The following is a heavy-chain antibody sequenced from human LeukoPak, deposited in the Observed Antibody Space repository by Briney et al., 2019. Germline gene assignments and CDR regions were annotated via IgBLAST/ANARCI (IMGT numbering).Heavy chain of an antibody. CDR1: GYTFTSYD. CDR2: MNPSSGNT. CDR3: ARGGAVAGTKDY. J-gene: IGHJ4*02. Sequence: ASVKVSCKASGYTFTSYDINWVRQATGQGLEWMGWMNPSSGNTGYAQKFQGRVTMTRNTSISTAYMELSSLRSEDTAVYCCARGGAVAGTKDYWGQGTLVTVSS. V-gene: IGHV1-8*01. D-gene: IGHD6-19*01.